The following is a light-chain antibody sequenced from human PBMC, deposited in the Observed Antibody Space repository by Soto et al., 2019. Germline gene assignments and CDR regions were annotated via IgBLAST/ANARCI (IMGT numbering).Light chain of an antibody. CDR1: SSDVGTYNL. CDR3: RSYAGTGTWV. V-gene: IGLV2-23*02. Sequence: QPASVSGSPGQSITISCTGTSSDVGTYNLVSWYQQYPGKAPKVVISEVTKRPSGVSDRFSGSKSGNMASLTISGLQPEDEADYYCRSYAGTGTWVFGGGTKVTVL. J-gene: IGLJ3*02. CDR2: EVT.